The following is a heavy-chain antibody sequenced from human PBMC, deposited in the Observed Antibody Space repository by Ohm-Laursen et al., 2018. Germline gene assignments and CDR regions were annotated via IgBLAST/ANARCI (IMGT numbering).Heavy chain of an antibody. CDR3: ARRTYFDQ. CDR2: ISNTGST. J-gene: IGHJ4*02. D-gene: IGHD1/OR15-1a*01. Sequence: SETLSLTYTVSGGSISSYYWSWIRQPPGKGLEWIGYISNTGSTNYSPSLKSRVTISVDTSKSQFSLKLSSVTAADTAVYYCARRTYFDQWSQGTLVTVPS. CDR1: GGSISSYY. V-gene: IGHV4-59*08.